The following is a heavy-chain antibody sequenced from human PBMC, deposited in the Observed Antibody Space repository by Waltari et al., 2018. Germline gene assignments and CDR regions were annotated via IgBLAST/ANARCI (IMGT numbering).Heavy chain of an antibody. D-gene: IGHD5-12*01. Sequence: QVQLVQSGAEVKKPGSSVKVSCKASVGTFSSYAISWVRQAPGQGLEWMGRIIPIFGTAKDEQKFKGRVTITADKSTSTAYMELSSLRSEDTAVYYCVRLATSFRDAVDIWGQGTMVTVSS. CDR3: VRLATSFRDAVDI. CDR2: IIPIFGTA. CDR1: VGTFSSYA. V-gene: IGHV1-69*08. J-gene: IGHJ3*02.